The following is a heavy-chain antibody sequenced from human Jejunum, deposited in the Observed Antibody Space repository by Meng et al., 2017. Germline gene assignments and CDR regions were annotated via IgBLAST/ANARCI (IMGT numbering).Heavy chain of an antibody. CDR1: GYTFTAYY. CDR3: AREVGSLAGDFDS. CDR2: INPNTGGT. V-gene: IGHV1-2*02. J-gene: IGHJ4*02. D-gene: IGHD6-19*01. Sequence: VHLGQSGAEVKNPGASVNVSCKASGYTFTAYYIHWVRQAPGQGLEWMGWINPNTGGTNYAQNFEDGVTMTRDTSINTAYMEVSRMRSDDTAVYYCAREVGSLAGDFDSWGQGTLVTVSS.